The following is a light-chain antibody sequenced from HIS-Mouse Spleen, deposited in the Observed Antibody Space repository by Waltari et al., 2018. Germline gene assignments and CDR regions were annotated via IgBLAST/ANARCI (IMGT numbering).Light chain of an antibody. CDR2: GAS. CDR3: QQYGSSPPIT. CDR1: QSVSSSY. Sequence: EIVLTQSPGTLPLSPGERATLTRRASQSVSSSYLAWYQQKPCQAPRLLIYGASSRATGIPDRFSGSGSGTDFTLTISRLEPEDFAVYYCQQYGSSPPITFGGGTKVEIK. V-gene: IGKV3-20*01. J-gene: IGKJ4*01.